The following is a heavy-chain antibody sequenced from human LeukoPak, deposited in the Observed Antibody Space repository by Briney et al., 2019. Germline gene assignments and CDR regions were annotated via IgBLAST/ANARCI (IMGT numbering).Heavy chain of an antibody. Sequence: ASVKVSCKASGYTSTGYYMHWVRQAPGQGLEWMGWISAYNGNTNYAQKLQGRATMTTDTSTSTAYMELRSLRSDDTAVYYCARRGSSSGWLDYYYYGMDVWGQGTTVTVSS. V-gene: IGHV1-18*04. CDR3: ARRGSSSGWLDYYYYGMDV. CDR2: ISAYNGNT. J-gene: IGHJ6*02. CDR1: GYTSTGYY. D-gene: IGHD6-19*01.